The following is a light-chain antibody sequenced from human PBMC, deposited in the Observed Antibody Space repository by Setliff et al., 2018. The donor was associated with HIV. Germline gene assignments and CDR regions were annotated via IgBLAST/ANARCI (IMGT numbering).Light chain of an antibody. V-gene: IGKV1-9*01. J-gene: IGKJ5*01. CDR3: QQLNSYPQIT. CDR1: QGISSY. CDR2: TAS. Sequence: IQLTQSPSFPSASVGDRVTITCRASQGISSYLAWYQQKPGKAPKLLIYTASTLESGVPSRFSGSGSGTEFTLSISDLQPEDFATYYCQQLNSYPQITFGQGTRLEIK.